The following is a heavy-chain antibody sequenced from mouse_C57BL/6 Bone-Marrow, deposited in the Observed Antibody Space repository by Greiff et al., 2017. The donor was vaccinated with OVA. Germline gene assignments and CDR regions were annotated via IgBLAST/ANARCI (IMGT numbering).Heavy chain of an antibody. CDR2: INPYNGDT. CDR1: GYSFTGYF. J-gene: IGHJ4*01. V-gene: IGHV1-20*01. CDR3: ARIGLVAPSDYAMDY. D-gene: IGHD1-1*01. Sequence: VQLQQSGPELVKPGDSVKISCKASGYSFTGYFMNWVMQSPGKSLEWIGRINPYNGDTFYNQKFKGKATLTVDKSYSTAHMELRSLTSEDSAVYYCARIGLVAPSDYAMDYWGQGTSVTVSS.